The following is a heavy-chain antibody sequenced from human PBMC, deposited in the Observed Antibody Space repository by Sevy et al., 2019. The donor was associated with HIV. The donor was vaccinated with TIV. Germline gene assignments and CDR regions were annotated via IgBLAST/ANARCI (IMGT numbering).Heavy chain of an antibody. CDR1: GFTFSSYA. J-gene: IGHJ4*02. CDR2: ISYDGSNK. D-gene: IGHD6-6*01. V-gene: IGHV3-30-3*01. Sequence: GGSLRLSCAASGFTFSSYAMHWVRQAPGKGLEWVAVISYDGSNKYYADSVKGRFTISRDNSKNTLYLQMNSLRAEDTAVYYCAGDSVAARPSAFFFDYWGQGTLVTVSS. CDR3: AGDSVAARPSAFFFDY.